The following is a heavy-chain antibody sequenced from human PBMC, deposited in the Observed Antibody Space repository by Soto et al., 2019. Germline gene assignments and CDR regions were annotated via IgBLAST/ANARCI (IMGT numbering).Heavy chain of an antibody. J-gene: IGHJ4*02. CDR3: ARDKSTGLFDY. V-gene: IGHV4-34*01. CDR1: GGSFSGYY. Sequence: QVQLQQWGAGLLKHSETLSLTCAVYGGSFSGYYWTWIRQPPGTGLEWIGEINHSGSTNYNPSLKSRVTISVDTSKNQFSLKLTSVTAADTAVYYCARDKSTGLFDYWGQGTLVTVSS. D-gene: IGHD2-8*02. CDR2: INHSGST.